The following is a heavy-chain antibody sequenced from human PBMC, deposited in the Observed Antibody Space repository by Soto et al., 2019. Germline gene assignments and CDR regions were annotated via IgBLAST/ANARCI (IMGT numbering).Heavy chain of an antibody. CDR3: AREDRYDSSGYYYVAFDI. CDR1: GGTFSSYA. CDR2: IIPIFGTA. Sequence: ASVKVSCKASGGTFSSYAISWVRQAPGQGLEWMGGIIPIFGTANYAQKFQGRVTITADESTSTAYMELSSLRSEDTAVYYCAREDRYDSSGYYYVAFDIWGQGTMVNVSS. D-gene: IGHD3-22*01. J-gene: IGHJ3*02. V-gene: IGHV1-69*13.